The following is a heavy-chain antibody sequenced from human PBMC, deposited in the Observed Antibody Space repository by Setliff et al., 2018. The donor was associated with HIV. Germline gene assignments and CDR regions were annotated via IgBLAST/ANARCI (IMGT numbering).Heavy chain of an antibody. V-gene: IGHV4-34*01. CDR2: VNHGRRT. CDR3: ARRWGIRGYSS. CDR1: GGSCSDYC. Sequence: SETLSLTCALYGGSCSDYCWSWIRQPTGKGLVWIGEVNHGRRTNYNPSLTGRVTISVDTSKNQFSLKLYSVTAADTSVYYCARRWGIRGYSSWGQGTLVTVSS. J-gene: IGHJ5*02. D-gene: IGHD5-18*01.